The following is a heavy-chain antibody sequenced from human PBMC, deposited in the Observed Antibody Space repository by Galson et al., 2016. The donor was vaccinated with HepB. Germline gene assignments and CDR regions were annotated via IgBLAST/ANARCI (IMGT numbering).Heavy chain of an antibody. CDR3: ARDARYSSNWYYGVASPGFYYYGMYV. J-gene: IGHJ6*02. D-gene: IGHD6-13*01. V-gene: IGHV3-30*04. Sequence: SLRLSCAASGFTFSSYTMHWVRQTPGKGLEWVALIAYDGSNKYYADSVKGRFTISRDNSKNTLYLQMNSLRAEDTAIYYCARDARYSSNWYYGVASPGFYYYGMYVGGQGTTVTVSS. CDR2: IAYDGSNK. CDR1: GFTFSSYT.